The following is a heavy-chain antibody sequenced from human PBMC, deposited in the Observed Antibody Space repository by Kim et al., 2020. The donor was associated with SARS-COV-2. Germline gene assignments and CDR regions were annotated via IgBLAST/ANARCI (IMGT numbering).Heavy chain of an antibody. J-gene: IGHJ2*01. Sequence: GGSLRLSCAASGFTFSSYEMNWVRQAPGKGLEWVSYISSSGSTIYYADSVKGRFTISRDNAKNSLYLQMNSLRAEDTAVYYCARVFLISSEKNIVVPAAIPQDWYFDLWGRGTLVTVSS. CDR2: ISSSGSTI. CDR3: ARVFLISSEKNIVVPAAIPQDWYFDL. D-gene: IGHD2-2*02. V-gene: IGHV3-48*03. CDR1: GFTFSSYE.